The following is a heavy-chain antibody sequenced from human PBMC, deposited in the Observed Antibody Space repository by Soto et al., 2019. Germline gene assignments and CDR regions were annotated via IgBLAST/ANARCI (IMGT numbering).Heavy chain of an antibody. Sequence: QVQLQESGPGLVKPSETLSLTCTVSGGSISRGVHSWSWIRQPPGKGLEWIGHIFDSGSTYYNPSLKSRLTISVDTSKNQFSLRLSSVTAADTAVYYCAREIMPLTNDWYFDLWGRGTLVTVSS. D-gene: IGHD2-8*01. V-gene: IGHV4-30-4*01. CDR2: IFDSGST. CDR1: GGSISRGVHS. CDR3: AREIMPLTNDWYFDL. J-gene: IGHJ2*01.